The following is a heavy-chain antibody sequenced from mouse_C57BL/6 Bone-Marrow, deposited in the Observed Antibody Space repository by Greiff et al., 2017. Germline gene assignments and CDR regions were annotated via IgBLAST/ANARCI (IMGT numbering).Heavy chain of an antibody. D-gene: IGHD1-1*01. CDR2: IDPEDGET. Sequence: EVQRVESGAELVKPGASVKLSCTASGFNIKDYYMHWVKQRTEQGLEWIGRIDPEDGETKYAPKFQGKATITADTSSNTAYLQLSSLTSEDTAVYYCAQFSDYCGSPAWFAYWGQGTLVTVSA. J-gene: IGHJ3*01. V-gene: IGHV14-2*01. CDR3: AQFSDYCGSPAWFAY. CDR1: GFNIKDYY.